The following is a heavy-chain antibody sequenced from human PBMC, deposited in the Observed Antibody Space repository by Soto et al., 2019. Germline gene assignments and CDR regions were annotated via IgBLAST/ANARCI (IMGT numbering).Heavy chain of an antibody. D-gene: IGHD3-10*01. CDR2: IYYSGST. CDR1: GGSISSGDYY. CDR3: ARAITMVRGATNGFDP. Sequence: SETLSLTCTVSGGSISSGDYYWSWIRQPPGKGLEWIGYIYYSGSTYYNPSLKSRVTISVDTSKNQFSLKLSSVTAADTAVYYCARAITMVRGATNGFDPWGQGTLVTVPS. V-gene: IGHV4-30-4*01. J-gene: IGHJ5*02.